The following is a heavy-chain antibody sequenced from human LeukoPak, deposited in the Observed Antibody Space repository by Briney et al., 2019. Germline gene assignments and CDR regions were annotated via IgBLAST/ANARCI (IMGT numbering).Heavy chain of an antibody. Sequence: GGSLRLSCAASGFTFDDYAMHWVRQAPGKGLEWVSGISWNSGSIGYADSVKGRFTISRDNAKNSLYLQMNSLRAEDTALYYCAKDRGDVLWYGMDVWGQGTTVTVSS. CDR3: AKDRGDVLWYGMDV. J-gene: IGHJ6*02. V-gene: IGHV3-9*01. CDR2: ISWNSGSI. CDR1: GFTFDDYA. D-gene: IGHD2-21*01.